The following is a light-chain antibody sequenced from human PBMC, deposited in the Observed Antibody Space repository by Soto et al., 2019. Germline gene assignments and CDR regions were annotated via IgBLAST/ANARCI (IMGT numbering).Light chain of an antibody. J-gene: IGLJ1*01. V-gene: IGLV2-14*01. CDR3: SSYTSSSTLVV. CDR2: DAS. Sequence: QSVLTQPASVSGSPGQSITISCTGTSSDVGGYNYVSWYQQHPGKAPKLMIYDASNRPSGVSNRFSGSKSGNTASLTISGLQAEDEADYYCSSYTSSSTLVVFGTGTKVTVL. CDR1: SSDVGGYNY.